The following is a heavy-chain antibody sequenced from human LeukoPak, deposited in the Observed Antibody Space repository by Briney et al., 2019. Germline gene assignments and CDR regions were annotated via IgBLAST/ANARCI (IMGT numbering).Heavy chain of an antibody. V-gene: IGHV3-23*01. CDR3: ARGLYDFWSGYSISLAFDI. CDR1: GFTFSSYA. J-gene: IGHJ3*02. Sequence: PGGSLRLSCAASGFTFSSYAMSWVRQAPGKGLEWVSAISGSGGSTYYADSVKGRFTISRDNSKNTLYLQMNSLRAEDTAVYYCARGLYDFWSGYSISLAFDIWGRGTMVTVSS. CDR2: ISGSGGST. D-gene: IGHD3-3*01.